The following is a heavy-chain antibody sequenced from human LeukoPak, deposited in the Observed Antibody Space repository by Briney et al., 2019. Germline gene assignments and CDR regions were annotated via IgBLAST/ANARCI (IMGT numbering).Heavy chain of an antibody. D-gene: IGHD6-19*01. CDR3: AKDHGTAVAGFYY. J-gene: IGHJ4*02. V-gene: IGHV3-23*01. CDR1: GFSLSTYG. CDR2: ITDTGGST. Sequence: GASLRLSCAASGFSLSTYGVSWVRQPPGKGLEWVSGITDTGGSTYYADSVKGRFTVSRDTSKNTLYLQMNSLRAEDTAIYYCAKDHGTAVAGFYYWGQGTLVTVSS.